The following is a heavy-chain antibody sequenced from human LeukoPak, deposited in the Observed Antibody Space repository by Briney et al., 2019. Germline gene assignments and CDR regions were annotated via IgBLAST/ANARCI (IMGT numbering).Heavy chain of an antibody. V-gene: IGHV3-48*03. CDR3: VKDSEATFDY. CDR1: GYIFSNYD. Sequence: PVGSLRLSCAASGYIFSNYDMNWVRQAPGKGLEWISYISTTGSSIFYADSVKGRFTISRDNAKNSLYLRMNSLRADDTAIYYCVKDSEATFDYWGHGILVTVSS. J-gene: IGHJ4*01. CDR2: ISTTGSSI.